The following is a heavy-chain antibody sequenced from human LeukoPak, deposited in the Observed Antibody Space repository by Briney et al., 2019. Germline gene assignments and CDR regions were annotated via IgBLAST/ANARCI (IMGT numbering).Heavy chain of an antibody. CDR1: GFPFSSYW. D-gene: IGHD6-6*01. Sequence: GESLKISCKGSGFPFSSYWIGWVRQMPGKGLEWMGIIYPGDSDTRYSPSFQGQVTISADNSITTAYLQWSSLKASDTAMYYCARSAAARRGLYFDYWGQGTLVTISS. J-gene: IGHJ4*02. CDR3: ARSAAARRGLYFDY. CDR2: IYPGDSDT. V-gene: IGHV5-51*01.